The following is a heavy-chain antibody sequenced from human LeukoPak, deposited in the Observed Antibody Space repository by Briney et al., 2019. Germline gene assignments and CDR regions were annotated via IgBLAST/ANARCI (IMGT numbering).Heavy chain of an antibody. J-gene: IGHJ4*02. CDR3: ARLPIADCSGGSCYSYCFDY. V-gene: IGHV4-31*03. CDR1: GGSISSGGYY. Sequence: SETLSLTCTVSGGSISSGGYYWSWIRQHPGKGLEWIGDIYYSGSTYYNPSLKSRVTISVDTSKNQFSLKLSSVTAADTAVYYCARLPIADCSGGSCYSYCFDYWGQGTLVTVSS. D-gene: IGHD2-15*01. CDR2: IYYSGST.